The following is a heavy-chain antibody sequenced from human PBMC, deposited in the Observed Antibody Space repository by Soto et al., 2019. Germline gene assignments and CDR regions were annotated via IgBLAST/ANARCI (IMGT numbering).Heavy chain of an antibody. V-gene: IGHV1-69*02. CDR1: GGTFSSYP. J-gene: IGHJ4*02. D-gene: IGHD3-9*01. CDR2: IIPILGIA. CDR3: APVVLPGYFES. Sequence: QVQLVQSGAEVKKPGSSVKVSCKASGGTFSSYPISWVRQAPGQGLEWMGRIIPILGIANYAQKFQGRVTITADKSTSTAYMELSSLRSEDTAVYYCAPVVLPGYFESWGQGTLVTVSS.